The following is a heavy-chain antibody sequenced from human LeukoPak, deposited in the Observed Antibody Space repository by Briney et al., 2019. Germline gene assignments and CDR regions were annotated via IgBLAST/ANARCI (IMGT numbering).Heavy chain of an antibody. Sequence: PSETLSLTCTASGGSISSYYWSWIRQPPGKGLEWIGYIYYSGSTNYNPSLKSRVTISVDTSKNQFSLKLSSVTAADTAVYYCARAELDYYGSGSPPFDYWGQGTLVTVSS. V-gene: IGHV4-59*01. CDR1: GGSISSYY. J-gene: IGHJ4*02. CDR3: ARAELDYYGSGSPPFDY. CDR2: IYYSGST. D-gene: IGHD3-10*01.